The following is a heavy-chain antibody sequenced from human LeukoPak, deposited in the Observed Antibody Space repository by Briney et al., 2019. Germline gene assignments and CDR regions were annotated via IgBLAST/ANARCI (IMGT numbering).Heavy chain of an antibody. CDR3: TTSHILTGYYTYYYYYMDV. J-gene: IGHJ6*03. Sequence: GGSLRLSCAASGFTFSNAWMSWVRQAPGKGLEWVGRIKSKTDGGTTDYAAPVKGRFTISRDDSKNTLYLQMNSLKTEDTAVYYCTTSHILTGYYTYYYYYMDVWGKGTTVTVSS. CDR1: GFTFSNAW. D-gene: IGHD3-9*01. CDR2: IKSKTDGGTT. V-gene: IGHV3-15*01.